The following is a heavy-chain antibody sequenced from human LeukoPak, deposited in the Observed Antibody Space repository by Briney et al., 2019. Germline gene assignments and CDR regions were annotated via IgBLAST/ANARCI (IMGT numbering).Heavy chain of an antibody. V-gene: IGHV3-30*18. Sequence: GGSLRLSCAASGFTFSSYGMHWVRQAPGKGLEWVAVISYDGSNKYYADSVKGRFTISRDNSKNTLYLQMNSLRAEDTAVYYCAKTTLSIWYFDLWGRGTLVTVSS. D-gene: IGHD4-11*01. CDR1: GFTFSSYG. CDR2: ISYDGSNK. J-gene: IGHJ2*01. CDR3: AKTTLSIWYFDL.